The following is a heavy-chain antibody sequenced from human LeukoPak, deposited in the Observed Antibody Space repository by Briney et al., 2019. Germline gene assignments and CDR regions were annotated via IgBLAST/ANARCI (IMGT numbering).Heavy chain of an antibody. D-gene: IGHD6-6*01. CDR2: IYSGGST. V-gene: IGHV3-53*01. CDR3: ARVAFRSSSYISGIDC. CDR1: GFTVGSDY. J-gene: IGHJ4*02. Sequence: GGSLRLSCAASGFTVGSDYMSWVRQAPGKGLEWVSFIYSGGSTYYADSVKGRFTISRDSSKNILYLQMNSLRVEDTAVYYCARVAFRSSSYISGIDCWGQGTLVTASS.